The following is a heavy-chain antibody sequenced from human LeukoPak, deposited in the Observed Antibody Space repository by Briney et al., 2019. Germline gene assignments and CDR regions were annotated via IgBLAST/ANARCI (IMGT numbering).Heavy chain of an antibody. CDR1: GYTFTSYG. Sequence: ASVKVSCKASGYTFTSYGISWVRQAPGQGLEWMGWISAYNGNTNYAQKLQGRVTMTTDTSTSTAYMELRSLRSDDTAVYYCARDFQGKMATLNFDYWGQGTLVTVSS. CDR2: ISAYNGNT. CDR3: ARDFQGKMATLNFDY. J-gene: IGHJ4*02. D-gene: IGHD5-24*01. V-gene: IGHV1-18*01.